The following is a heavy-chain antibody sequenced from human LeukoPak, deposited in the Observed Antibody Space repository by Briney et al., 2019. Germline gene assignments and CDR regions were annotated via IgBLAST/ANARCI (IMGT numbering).Heavy chain of an antibody. CDR3: AKDLGYCRSTSCYPPDY. CDR2: ISGSGGST. D-gene: IGHD2-2*01. J-gene: IGHJ4*02. V-gene: IGHV3-23*01. CDR1: GFTFSSYA. Sequence: PGGSLRLSCAASGFTFSSYAMSWVRQAPGKGLEWVSAISGSGGSTYYADSVKGRFTISRDNSKNTLYLQMNSLRAEDTAVYYCAKDLGYCRSTSCYPPDYWGQGTLVTVSS.